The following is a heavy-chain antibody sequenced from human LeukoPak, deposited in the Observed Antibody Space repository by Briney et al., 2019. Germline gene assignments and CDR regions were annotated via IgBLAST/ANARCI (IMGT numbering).Heavy chain of an antibody. Sequence: GGSLRLSCAASGFTFSSYGMHWVRQAPGKGLEWVAVISYDGSNKYYADSVEGRFTISRDDAKKSLFLKMNSLGDKDTAVYYCARGLGLRVMTTVTTFDSWGQGTLVTVFS. D-gene: IGHD4-17*01. J-gene: IGHJ4*02. V-gene: IGHV3-30*03. CDR1: GFTFSSYG. CDR3: ARGLGLRVMTTVTTFDS. CDR2: ISYDGSNK.